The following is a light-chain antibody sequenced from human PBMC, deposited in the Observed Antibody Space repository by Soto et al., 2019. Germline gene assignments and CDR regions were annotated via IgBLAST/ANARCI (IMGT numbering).Light chain of an antibody. V-gene: IGKV1-39*01. CDR3: QQSFATPLT. CDR1: QSIGRF. Sequence: EITATQSPSALAGSVGDRVTITGRESQSIGRFLNWHPQTLGKAPNVXINVASTLRSGVPSRCSGSGSGADFNLTINSLQPEDVATDFCQQSFATPLTFGGGTKVDIK. CDR2: VAS. J-gene: IGKJ4*01.